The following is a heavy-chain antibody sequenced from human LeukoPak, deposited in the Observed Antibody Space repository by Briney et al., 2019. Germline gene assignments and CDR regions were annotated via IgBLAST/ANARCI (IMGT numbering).Heavy chain of an antibody. Sequence: PGGFLRLSCAASGFTFSSYWMSWVRQAPGKGLEWVANIKQDGSEKYYVDSVKGRFTISRDNAKNSLYLQMNSLRAEDTAVYYCATGLRHTYYYYGMDVWGQGTTVTVSS. D-gene: IGHD4-17*01. CDR3: ATGLRHTYYYYGMDV. J-gene: IGHJ6*02. CDR2: IKQDGSEK. V-gene: IGHV3-7*01. CDR1: GFTFSSYW.